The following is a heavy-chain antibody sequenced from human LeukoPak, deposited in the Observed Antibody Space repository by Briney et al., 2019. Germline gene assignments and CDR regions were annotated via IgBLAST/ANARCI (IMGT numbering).Heavy chain of an antibody. V-gene: IGHV3-15*01. CDR2: IKSKTDGGIT. J-gene: IGHJ4*02. Sequence: GGSLRLSCAASGFTFSNAWMSWVRQAPGKGLEWVGRIKSKTDGGITDYAAPVKGRFTISRDDSKNTLYLQMNSLKTEDTAVYYCTTDLAYCGGDCYLFDYWGQGTLVTVSS. CDR1: GFTFSNAW. CDR3: TTDLAYCGGDCYLFDY. D-gene: IGHD2-21*02.